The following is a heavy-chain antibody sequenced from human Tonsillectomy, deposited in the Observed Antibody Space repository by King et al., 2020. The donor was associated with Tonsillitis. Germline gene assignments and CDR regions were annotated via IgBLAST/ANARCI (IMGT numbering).Heavy chain of an antibody. CDR3: ASSGWSGYSLYYFDY. CDR1: GFTFSSYW. V-gene: IGHV3-74*01. J-gene: IGHJ4*02. D-gene: IGHD3-3*01. Sequence: VQLVESGGGLVQSGGSLRLSCAASGFTFSSYWMHWVRQAPGKGLVWVSRINSDGSGTTYADSVKGRFTISRDNAKNTLYLQMNSLRAEDTAVYYCASSGWSGYSLYYFDYWGQGTLLTVSS. CDR2: INSDGSGT.